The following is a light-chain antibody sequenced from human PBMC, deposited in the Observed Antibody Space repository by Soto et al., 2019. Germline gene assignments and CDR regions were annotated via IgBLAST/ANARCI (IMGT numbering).Light chain of an antibody. Sequence: DIQMTQSPSTLSSSVGDIFTITCRASQNINVWLAWYMQKPGHAPRLLVYDASSLENEVPPRFSGSGSGTDFTLTITSLQPGDFATYYCQQYDASPWTFGQGTKVDIK. CDR1: QNINVW. V-gene: IGKV1-5*01. CDR2: DAS. J-gene: IGKJ1*01. CDR3: QQYDASPWT.